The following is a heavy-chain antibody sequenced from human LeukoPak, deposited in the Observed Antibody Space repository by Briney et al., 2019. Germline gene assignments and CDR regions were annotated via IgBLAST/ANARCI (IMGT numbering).Heavy chain of an antibody. J-gene: IGHJ4*02. CDR1: GGSFSGYY. Sequence: KPSKTLSLTCAVYGGSFSGYYWSWIRQPPGKGLEWIGEINHSGSTNYNPSLKSRVTISVDTSKNQFSLKLSSVTAADTAVYYCARGGNYTLHNSGSYFDYWGQGTLVTVSS. V-gene: IGHV4-34*01. CDR3: ARGGNYTLHNSGSYFDY. D-gene: IGHD4-11*01. CDR2: INHSGST.